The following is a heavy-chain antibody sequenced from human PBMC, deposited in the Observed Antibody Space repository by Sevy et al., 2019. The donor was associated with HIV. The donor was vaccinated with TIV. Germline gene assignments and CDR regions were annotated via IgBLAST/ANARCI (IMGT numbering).Heavy chain of an antibody. CDR2: IYHSGST. V-gene: IGHV4-39*01. CDR3: ARHSFKHGYRPHYFDY. D-gene: IGHD5-18*01. J-gene: IGHJ4*02. Sequence: SETLSLTCSVSGGSITSKNYFWAWIRQSPGKGLEWIGSIYHSGSTYHSPSLQSRVGISVDTSRRHFSLKLSSVTATDMAVYYCARHSFKHGYRPHYFDYWSQGTLVTVSS. CDR1: GGSITSKNYF.